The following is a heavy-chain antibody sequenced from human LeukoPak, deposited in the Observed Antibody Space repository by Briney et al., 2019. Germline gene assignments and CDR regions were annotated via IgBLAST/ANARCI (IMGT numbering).Heavy chain of an antibody. D-gene: IGHD1-7*01. CDR1: GFTFSSYA. Sequence: GGSLRLSCAASGFTFSSYAMHWVRQAPGKGLEWVAVISYDGSNKYYAGSVKGRFTISRDNSKNTLYLQMNSLRPEDTAVYYCATPWGLTGTTGPLYYFDYWGQGNLVTVSS. CDR2: ISYDGSNK. V-gene: IGHV3-30-3*01. J-gene: IGHJ4*02. CDR3: ATPWGLTGTTGPLYYFDY.